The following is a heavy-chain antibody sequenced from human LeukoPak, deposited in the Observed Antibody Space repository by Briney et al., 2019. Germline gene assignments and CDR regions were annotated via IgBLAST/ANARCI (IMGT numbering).Heavy chain of an antibody. CDR3: TRDLMDYDVSTGLHHYYMDV. CDR2: ISGSGGNT. D-gene: IGHD3-9*01. V-gene: IGHV3-23*01. J-gene: IGHJ6*02. Sequence: PGGSLRLSCAASGFTFSSYAMSWVRQAPGKGLEWVSLISGSGGNTYYADSVRGRFTISRDNAKNTLYLQMNTLRVEDTAVYYCTRDLMDYDVSTGLHHYYMDVWGQGTTVTVSS. CDR1: GFTFSSYA.